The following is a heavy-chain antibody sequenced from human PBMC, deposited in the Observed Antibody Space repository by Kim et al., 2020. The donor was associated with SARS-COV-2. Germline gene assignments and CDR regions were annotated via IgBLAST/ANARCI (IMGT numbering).Heavy chain of an antibody. Sequence: YSQHCQGIVTITKDISANTAYMDLDSLKSEDTAVYYCGRDGLTSGFDYWGQGTLVTVSS. D-gene: IGHD1-26*01. V-gene: IGHV1-3*01. J-gene: IGHJ4*02. CDR3: GRDGLTSGFDY.